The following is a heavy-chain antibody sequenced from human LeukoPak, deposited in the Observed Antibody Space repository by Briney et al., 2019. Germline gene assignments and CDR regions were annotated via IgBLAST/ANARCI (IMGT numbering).Heavy chain of an antibody. D-gene: IGHD6-13*01. CDR3: ARGSGIAAAGLDY. V-gene: IGHV4-34*01. Sequence: SETLSLTCAVYGGSFSGYYWSWIRQPPGKGLEWIGGINHSGSTNYNPPLKSRVTISVDTSKNQFSLKLSSVTAADTAVYYCARGSGIAAAGLDYWGQGTLVTVSS. J-gene: IGHJ4*02. CDR1: GGSFSGYY. CDR2: INHSGST.